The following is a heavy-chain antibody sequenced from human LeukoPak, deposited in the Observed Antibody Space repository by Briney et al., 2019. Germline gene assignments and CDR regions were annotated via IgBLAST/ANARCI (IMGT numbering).Heavy chain of an antibody. V-gene: IGHV3-7*01. CDR1: GFTFSSYW. D-gene: IGHD1-26*01. CDR2: IKQDGSEK. J-gene: IGHJ4*02. CDR3: ARDPGGSYDYFDY. Sequence: GGSLRLSCAASGFTFSSYWMSWVRQAPGKGLEWVTNIKQDGSEKYYVDSVKGRFTISRDNAKNSLYLQMNSLRAEDTAVYYCARDPGGSYDYFDYWGQGTLVTVSS.